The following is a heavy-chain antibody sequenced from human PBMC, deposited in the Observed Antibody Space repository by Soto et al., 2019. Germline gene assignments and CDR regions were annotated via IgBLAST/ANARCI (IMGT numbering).Heavy chain of an antibody. J-gene: IGHJ6*02. CDR1: GFTFSSYA. Sequence: QVQLVESGGGVVQPGRSLRLSCAASGFTFSSYAMHWVRQAPGKGLEWVAVISYDGSNKYYADSVKSRFTISRDNSKNTLYLQMNSLRAEDTAVYYCARVSIAADLYGMDVWGQGTTVTVSS. CDR3: ARVSIAADLYGMDV. V-gene: IGHV3-30-3*01. CDR2: ISYDGSNK. D-gene: IGHD6-6*01.